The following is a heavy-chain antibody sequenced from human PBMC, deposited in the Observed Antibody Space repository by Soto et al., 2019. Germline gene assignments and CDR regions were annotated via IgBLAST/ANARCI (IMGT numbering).Heavy chain of an antibody. D-gene: IGHD3-3*01. J-gene: IGHJ4*01. CDR2: IKRDGREK. Sequence: GGSLRLSCAASEFTFSNGWMSWVRQAPGKGLEWVANIKRDGREKYYVYSVEGRFTISRDNTKNSLFLQMNSLRAEDTAVYYCARDRRVVIVPDYFDYCVRGTQITVSS. V-gene: IGHV3-7*01. CDR3: ARDRRVVIVPDYFDY. CDR1: EFTFSNGW.